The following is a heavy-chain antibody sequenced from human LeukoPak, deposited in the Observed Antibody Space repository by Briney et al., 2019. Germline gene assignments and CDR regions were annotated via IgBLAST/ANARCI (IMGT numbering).Heavy chain of an antibody. CDR2: ISGSGDNT. CDR3: AKVSWANYFDY. Sequence: GGSLRLSCAVSGFAFSSYDMSWVRQAPGKGLEWVSTISGSGDNTYSADSVRGRLTISRDNSKNTLYLQMNSLRAEDTAIYYCAKVSWANYFDYWGQGTLVTVSS. J-gene: IGHJ4*02. V-gene: IGHV3-23*01. CDR1: GFAFSSYD. D-gene: IGHD6-13*01.